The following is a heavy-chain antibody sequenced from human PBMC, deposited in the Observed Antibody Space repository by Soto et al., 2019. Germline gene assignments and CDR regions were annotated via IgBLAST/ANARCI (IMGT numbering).Heavy chain of an antibody. Sequence: SQTLSLTCXISGDSVSSNSAAWNWIRQSPSRGLEWLGRTYYRSKWYNDYAVSVKSRITINPDTSKNQFSLQLNSVTPEDTAVYYCARGEEYSSSGVLYYYYGMDVWGQGTTVTVSS. D-gene: IGHD6-6*01. CDR3: ARGEEYSSSGVLYYYYGMDV. J-gene: IGHJ6*02. CDR2: TYYRSKWYN. CDR1: GDSVSSNSAA. V-gene: IGHV6-1*01.